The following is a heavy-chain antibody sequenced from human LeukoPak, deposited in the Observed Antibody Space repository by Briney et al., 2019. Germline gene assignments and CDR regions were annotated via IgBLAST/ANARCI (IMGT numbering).Heavy chain of an antibody. V-gene: IGHV4-39*01. J-gene: IGHJ4*02. CDR3: AGQRGGRRWIGD. D-gene: IGHD3-16*01. CDR1: GGSISSSSYY. Sequence: SETLSLTCTVSGGSISSSSYYWAWIRLPPGKGLEWIGNIYFSGSAYYSPFLKSRVTMSVDTSKNQYSLKLTSVTAADTAVYSCAGQRGGRRWIGDWGQGILVTVSS. CDR2: IYFSGSA.